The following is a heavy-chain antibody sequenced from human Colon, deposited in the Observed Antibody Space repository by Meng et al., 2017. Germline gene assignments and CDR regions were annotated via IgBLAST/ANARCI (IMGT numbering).Heavy chain of an antibody. J-gene: IGHJ5*02. CDR2: INHSGST. V-gene: IGHV4-34*01. CDR3: ARERLSSGWYGGRWFDP. CDR1: GGSFSGYY. Sequence: QVQRQQWGAGLLKPSESPSLTCPVYGGSFSGYYWSWIRQPPGKGLEWIGEINHSGSTNYNPSLKSRVTISVDTSKNQFSLKLSSVTAADTAVYYCARERLSSGWYGGRWFDPWGQGTLVTVSS. D-gene: IGHD6-19*01.